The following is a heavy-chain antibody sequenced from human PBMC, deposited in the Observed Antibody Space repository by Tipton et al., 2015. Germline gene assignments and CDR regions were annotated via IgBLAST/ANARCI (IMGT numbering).Heavy chain of an antibody. J-gene: IGHJ5*02. CDR1: GYSISSGYY. D-gene: IGHD6-19*01. CDR2: ISHSGNT. Sequence: TLSLTCDVSGYSISSGYYWGWIRQPPGKGLEWIGSISHSGNTYYNPSLKSRVTMSRDTSKNQFSLKLTSVTAADTAVYYCAKDRLSSGRATRFDPWGQGTLVSVSS. CDR3: AKDRLSSGRATRFDP. V-gene: IGHV4-38-2*02.